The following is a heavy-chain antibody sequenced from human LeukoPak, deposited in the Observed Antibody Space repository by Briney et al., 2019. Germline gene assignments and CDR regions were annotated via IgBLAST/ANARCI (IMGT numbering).Heavy chain of an antibody. CDR1: GGSISGYY. J-gene: IGHJ3*02. D-gene: IGHD3-22*01. V-gene: IGHV4-59*08. CDR2: IYYSGGT. CDR3: ARHFTYYYDSSGYPRDIFDI. Sequence: PSETLSLTCSVSGGSISGYYWSWIRQSPEKGLVWIGYIYYSGGTNYNPSLKSRVTISLDMSKNQFSLKLSSVTAADTALYYCARHFTYYYDSSGYPRDIFDIWGQGTMVTVSS.